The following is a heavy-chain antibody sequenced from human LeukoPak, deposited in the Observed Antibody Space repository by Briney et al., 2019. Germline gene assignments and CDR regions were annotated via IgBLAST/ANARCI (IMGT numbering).Heavy chain of an antibody. CDR3: ARAINYYGSGSPEDYYYMDV. CDR2: INPNSGGT. Sequence: ASVKVSCKASGYTFTGYYMHWVRQAPGQGLEWMGWINPNSGGTKYAQKFQGRVTMTRDTSISTAYMELSRLRSDDTAVYYCARAINYYGSGSPEDYYYMDVWGKGTTVTVSS. D-gene: IGHD3-10*01. J-gene: IGHJ6*03. V-gene: IGHV1-2*02. CDR1: GYTFTGYY.